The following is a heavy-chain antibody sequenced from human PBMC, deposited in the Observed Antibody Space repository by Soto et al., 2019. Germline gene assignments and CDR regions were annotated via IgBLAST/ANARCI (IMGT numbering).Heavy chain of an antibody. CDR1: GGSISSYY. CDR3: ARIYCSGGSCYSLYFQH. J-gene: IGHJ1*01. V-gene: IGHV4-59*01. Sequence: SETLSLTCTVSGGSISSYYWIWIRQPPGKGLEWIGYIYYSGSTNYNPSLKSRVTISVDTSKNQFSLKLSSVTAADTAVYYCARIYCSGGSCYSLYFQHWGQGTLVTVSS. D-gene: IGHD2-15*01. CDR2: IYYSGST.